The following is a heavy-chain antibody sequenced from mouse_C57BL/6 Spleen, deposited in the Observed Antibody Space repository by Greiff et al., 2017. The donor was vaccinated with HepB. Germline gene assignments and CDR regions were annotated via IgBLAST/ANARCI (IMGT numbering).Heavy chain of an antibody. J-gene: IGHJ3*01. D-gene: IGHD1-1*01. CDR1: GYSFTDYN. V-gene: IGHV1-39*01. CDR3: ARSWYYYGKGPWFAY. CDR2: INPNYGTT. Sequence: VHVKQSGPELVKPGASVKISCKASGYSFTDYNMNWVKQSNGKSLEWIGVINPNYGTTSYNQKFKGKATLTVDQSSSTAYMQLNSLTSEDSAVYDCARSWYYYGKGPWFAYWGQGTLVTVSA.